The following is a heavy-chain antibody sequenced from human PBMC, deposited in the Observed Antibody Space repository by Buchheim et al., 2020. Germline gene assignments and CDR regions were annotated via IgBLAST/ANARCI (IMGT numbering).Heavy chain of an antibody. Sequence: QLQLQESGPGLVKPSETLSLTCTVSGGSISSSTYYWGWIRQPPGKGLEWIGNMFYSGSTYYNPSLKSRVTMSVDSSKNQFSLKLSYVTAADTAVFYCARLAYMYYCDYWGQGTL. V-gene: IGHV4-39*01. CDR2: MFYSGST. J-gene: IGHJ4*02. CDR3: ARLAYMYYCDY. CDR1: GGSISSSTYY. D-gene: IGHD1-1*01.